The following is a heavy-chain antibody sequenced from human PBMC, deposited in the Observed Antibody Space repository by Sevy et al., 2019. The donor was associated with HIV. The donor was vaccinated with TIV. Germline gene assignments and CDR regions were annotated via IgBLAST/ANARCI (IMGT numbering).Heavy chain of an antibody. J-gene: IGHJ4*02. V-gene: IGHV3-9*01. CDR3: ARDIGAGSNSETSSPPFFFYYFDS. CDR2: ISWNSGSI. D-gene: IGHD1-26*01. CDR1: GFSLDDYA. Sequence: GGSLRLSCAASGFSLDDYAMHWVRQSSGKGLEWVAGISWNSGSIGYADSVKGRFTISRDNARNTLYLQMNNMRSEDTALYYCARDIGAGSNSETSSPPFFFYYFDSWGQGTLVIVSS.